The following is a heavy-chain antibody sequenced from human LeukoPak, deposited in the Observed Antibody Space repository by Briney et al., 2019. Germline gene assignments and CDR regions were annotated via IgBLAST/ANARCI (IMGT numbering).Heavy chain of an antibody. CDR2: MNPNSGNT. CDR3: ARATIDYYDTAGGPINYFQH. J-gene: IGHJ1*01. Sequence: ASVKVSCKASGYSFTTYDINWVRQATGQGLEWMGWMNPNSGNTAYAQKFQGRVTMTRNTSISTAYMELSSLRSEDTAVYYCARATIDYYDTAGGPINYFQHWGQGTLVTVSS. CDR1: GYSFTTYD. D-gene: IGHD3-22*01. V-gene: IGHV1-8*01.